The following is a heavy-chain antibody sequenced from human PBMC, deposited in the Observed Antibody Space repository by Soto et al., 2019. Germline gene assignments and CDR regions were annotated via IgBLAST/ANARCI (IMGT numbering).Heavy chain of an antibody. D-gene: IGHD2-15*01. CDR3: ARDCSGGSCYPGMDV. J-gene: IGHJ6*02. Sequence: GGSLILSCAASGFNFNSYTINWVRQAPGKRLEWLSSISSSGYIFSTDSLRGRFTISRDNAKNSVYLQINSLRAEDTAVYFCARDCSGGSCYPGMDVWGQGTTVTVSS. V-gene: IGHV3-21*01. CDR2: ISSSGYI. CDR1: GFNFNSYT.